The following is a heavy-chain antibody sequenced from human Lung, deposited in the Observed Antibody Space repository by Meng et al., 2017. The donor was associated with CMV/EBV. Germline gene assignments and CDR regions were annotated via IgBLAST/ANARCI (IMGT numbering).Heavy chain of an antibody. V-gene: IGHV3-11*01. CDR3: ASLGGGQVAY. CDR2: ISSSGFTI. CDR1: GGSINNYY. J-gene: IGHJ4*02. D-gene: IGHD2-15*01. Sequence: GGSLRLFCTVSGGSINNYYWTWIRQPPGMGLEWVSYISSSGFTIYYADSVKGRFTISRDNAKNSLCLQMNSLRAEDTAVYYCASLGGGQVAYWGQGTLVTVSS.